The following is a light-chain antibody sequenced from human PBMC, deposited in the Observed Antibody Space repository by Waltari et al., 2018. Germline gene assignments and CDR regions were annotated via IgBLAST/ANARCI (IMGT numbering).Light chain of an antibody. Sequence: VLMTQSPATLFVSPGERVTPSCRASQNIHDKLAWYQQKPGQAPRLLIYGASTRATDIPARFRGSGSGTEFTLTINSLQSEDLGIYYCQQYNKWPPLTFGGGTKVEIK. V-gene: IGKV3-15*01. CDR2: GAS. CDR3: QQYNKWPPLT. CDR1: QNIHDK. J-gene: IGKJ4*01.